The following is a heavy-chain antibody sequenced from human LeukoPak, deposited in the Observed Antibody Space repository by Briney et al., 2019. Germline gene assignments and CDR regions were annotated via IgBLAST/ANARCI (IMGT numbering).Heavy chain of an antibody. CDR2: ISGRGNNT. Sequence: PGGPLRLPCAASGLTFSSYDMIWVRQAPGKGLEGVSAISGRGNNTYYAGSVKGRFTISRDNSKNTLYLQMNSLRAEDTAVYYCARGSLVHYYGAGSYRIRAGFDYWGQGTLVTVSS. D-gene: IGHD3-10*01. V-gene: IGHV3-23*01. J-gene: IGHJ4*02. CDR1: GLTFSSYD. CDR3: ARGSLVHYYGAGSYRIRAGFDY.